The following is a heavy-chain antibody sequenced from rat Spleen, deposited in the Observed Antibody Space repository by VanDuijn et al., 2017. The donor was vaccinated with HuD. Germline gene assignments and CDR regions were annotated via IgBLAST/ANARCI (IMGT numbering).Heavy chain of an antibody. D-gene: IGHD5-1*01. CDR1: GFSLTSNG. CDR3: ARPNQLGGYWYLDF. Sequence: QVQLKESGPGLVQPSQTLSLTCTVSGFSLTSNGVSWVRQPPGKGLEWIAAISTGGGEDYHWTVRSRLSISRDTSKSQVFLKMNSLQPEDTGTYYCARPNQLGGYWYLDFWGPGTMVTVSS. J-gene: IGHJ1*01. CDR2: ISTGGGE. V-gene: IGHV2S12*01.